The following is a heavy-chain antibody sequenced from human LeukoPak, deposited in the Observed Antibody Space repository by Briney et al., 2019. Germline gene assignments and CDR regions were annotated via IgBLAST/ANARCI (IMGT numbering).Heavy chain of an antibody. V-gene: IGHV2-5*02. J-gene: IGHJ5*02. CDR1: GFSLKSNGVG. CDR2: IYWDDDN. CDR3: AHRAVSATGWFDP. Sequence: PGPTLVNPTQALTLTCTFSGFSLKSNGVGVGWFRQPPGKALEWLALIYWDDDNRYSPSLRSRLTITKDTSKNQVVLTMTNTDAVDTATYYCAHRAVSATGWFDPWGQGTLVTVSS. D-gene: IGHD6-19*01.